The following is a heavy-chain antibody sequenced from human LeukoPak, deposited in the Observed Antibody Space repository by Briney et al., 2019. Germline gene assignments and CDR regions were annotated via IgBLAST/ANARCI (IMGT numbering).Heavy chain of an antibody. Sequence: ASVKVSCKASGGTFNSYAITWVRQAPGQGLEWMGGIIPIFGTANYAQKFQGRVTITADGSTSTAYMELSSLRSEDTAVYYCARDHVTTVVTMDYWGQGTLVTVSS. CDR3: ARDHVTTVVTMDY. CDR1: GGTFNSYA. D-gene: IGHD4-23*01. J-gene: IGHJ4*02. V-gene: IGHV1-69*13. CDR2: IIPIFGTA.